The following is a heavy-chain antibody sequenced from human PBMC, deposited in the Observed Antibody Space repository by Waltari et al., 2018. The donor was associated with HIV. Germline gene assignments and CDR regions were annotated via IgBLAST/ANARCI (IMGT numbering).Heavy chain of an antibody. CDR2: LYNEGRT. D-gene: IGHD3-10*01. Sequence: EVQLLESGGGLVQPGGSLRLSGAASGFSVLDSYMSWVRLVPGKGLQWVSVLYNEGRTQYIDSVKGRLTIFRDNSKNALYLQMNSLRVDDTAVYYCARMKRSYGSGQARYFYFGMDVWGQGTTVIVSS. J-gene: IGHJ6*02. CDR1: GFSVLDSY. V-gene: IGHV3-53*01. CDR3: ARMKRSYGSGQARYFYFGMDV.